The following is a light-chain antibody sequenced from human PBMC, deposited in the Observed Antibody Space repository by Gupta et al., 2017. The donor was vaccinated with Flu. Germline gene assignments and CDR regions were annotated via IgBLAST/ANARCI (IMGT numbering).Light chain of an antibody. Sequence: EIVLTQSPAPLSVSPGESVSLSCRASQNINTNLAWYQQKPGQPPRLLIYAASSRATGVPARFSGTGSGTDFSLTVSSLQSEDTAVYYCQQYHLWPPLTFGGGTKVEI. V-gene: IGKV3-15*01. CDR2: AAS. J-gene: IGKJ4*01. CDR1: QNINTN. CDR3: QQYHLWPPLT.